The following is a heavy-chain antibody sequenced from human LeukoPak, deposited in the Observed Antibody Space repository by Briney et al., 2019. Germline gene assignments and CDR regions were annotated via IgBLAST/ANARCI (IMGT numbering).Heavy chain of an antibody. CDR3: AKARRISISGEVCPHWFET. CDR1: GYIFMTYG. CDR2: VHSYTVDT. D-gene: IGHD3-3*01. V-gene: IGHV1-18*01. Sequence: ASVKISCKTSGYIFMTYGISGVRQAPGQGLEWVGWVHSYTVDTKYAQTFRGRVTITADTATSTGYMELSSLTSDDTAIYYCAKARRISISGEVCPHWFETWGQGTLVTVSS. J-gene: IGHJ5*02.